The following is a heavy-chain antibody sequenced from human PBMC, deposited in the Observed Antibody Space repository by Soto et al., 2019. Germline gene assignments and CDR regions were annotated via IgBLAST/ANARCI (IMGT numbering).Heavy chain of an antibody. CDR3: ARQGSWPYYYYGLDV. D-gene: IGHD1-26*01. V-gene: IGHV1-18*01. CDR1: GYTFTTAG. Sequence: QVQLVQSGPEVKKPGASVKVSCEASGYTFTTAGISWVRQAPGPGLEWMGWISTYNGDTNSAQKFQGRVTMTADTSTGTVYMQLMSLKSDDTAVYYCARQGSWPYYYYGLDVWGQGTTVTVSS. J-gene: IGHJ6*02. CDR2: ISTYNGDT.